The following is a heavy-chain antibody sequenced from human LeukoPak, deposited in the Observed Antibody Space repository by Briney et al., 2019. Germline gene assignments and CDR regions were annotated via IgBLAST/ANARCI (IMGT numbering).Heavy chain of an antibody. J-gene: IGHJ4*01. CDR2: INGGGDAT. Sequence: SPCPSPAASGFTFSSYATSWVRQAPGKGLEWVSAINGGGDATFSAYPEKGRCTISRDTSKHTLYLQMNSVRAEDTAVYYCEKVRAGGDFDYWG. CDR3: EKVRAGGDFDY. CDR1: GFTFSSYA. V-gene: IGHV3-23*01.